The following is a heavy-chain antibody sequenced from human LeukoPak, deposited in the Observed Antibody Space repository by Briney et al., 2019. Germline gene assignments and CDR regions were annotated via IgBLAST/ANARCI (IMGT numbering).Heavy chain of an antibody. Sequence: GESLKISCKGSAVTFNNYWIGWVRQLPGKGLDWMGIIYPGDSETRYSPSFQGQVTMSVDTSINTAYLHWGSLKASDTAMYFCARLSTRLLDHWGQGTRVTVSS. J-gene: IGHJ4*02. V-gene: IGHV5-51*01. CDR1: AVTFNNYW. D-gene: IGHD3-3*01. CDR2: IYPGDSET. CDR3: ARLSTRLLDH.